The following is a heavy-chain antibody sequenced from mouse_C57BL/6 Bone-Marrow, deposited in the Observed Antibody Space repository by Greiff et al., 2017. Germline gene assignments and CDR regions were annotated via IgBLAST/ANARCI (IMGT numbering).Heavy chain of an antibody. CDR2: IYPRSGNT. CDR3: ARNREGYITTVVADY. D-gene: IGHD1-1*01. V-gene: IGHV1-81*01. J-gene: IGHJ2*01. Sequence: VKLMESGAELARPGASVKLSCKASGYTFTSYGISWVKQRTGQGLEWIGEIYPRSGNTYYNEKFKGKATLTADKSSSTAYMELRSLTSEDSAVYFGARNREGYITTVVADYWGQGTTLTVSS. CDR1: GYTFTSYG.